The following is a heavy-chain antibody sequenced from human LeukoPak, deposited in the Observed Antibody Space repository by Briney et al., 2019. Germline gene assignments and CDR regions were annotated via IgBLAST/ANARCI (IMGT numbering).Heavy chain of an antibody. CDR2: ISSSSSYI. Sequence: GGSLRLSCAASGFTFSSYSMNWVRQAPGKGLEWVSSISSSSSYIYYADSVKGRFTVSRDNAKNSLYLQMDSLRAEDTAVYYCARGNYYDSSGYFPFNYWGKGTLVTVSS. D-gene: IGHD3-22*01. CDR1: GFTFSSYS. V-gene: IGHV3-21*01. CDR3: ARGNYYDSSGYFPFNY. J-gene: IGHJ4*02.